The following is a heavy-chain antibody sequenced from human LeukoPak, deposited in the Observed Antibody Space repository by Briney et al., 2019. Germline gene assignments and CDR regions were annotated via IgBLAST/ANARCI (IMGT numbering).Heavy chain of an antibody. CDR2: ISSYNGNT. D-gene: IGHD3-9*01. V-gene: IGHV1-18*01. Sequence: SVKVSCKASGYRFTSYGISWVRQAPGQGLEWMGWISSYNGNTNYAQKLQGRVTMTTDTSTSTAYMELRSLRSDDTAVYYCARGGDGDILTGLVFDYWGQGTLVTVSS. CDR3: ARGGDGDILTGLVFDY. J-gene: IGHJ4*02. CDR1: GYRFTSYG.